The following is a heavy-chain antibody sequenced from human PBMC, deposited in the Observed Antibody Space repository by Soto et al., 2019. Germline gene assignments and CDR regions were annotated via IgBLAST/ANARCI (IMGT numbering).Heavy chain of an antibody. V-gene: IGHV1-18*01. J-gene: IGHJ6*02. CDR1: GYTFTSYG. Sequence: GASVKVSCKASGYTFTSYGISWVRQAPGQGLEWMGWISAYNGNTNYAQKLQGRVTMTTDTSTSTAYMELRSLRSDDTAVYYCARDQWITIFGVVYYGMDVWGQGTTVTVSS. D-gene: IGHD3-3*01. CDR3: ARDQWITIFGVVYYGMDV. CDR2: ISAYNGNT.